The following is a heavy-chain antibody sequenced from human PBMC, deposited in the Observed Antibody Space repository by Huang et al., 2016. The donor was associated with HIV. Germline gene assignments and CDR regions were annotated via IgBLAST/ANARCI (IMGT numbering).Heavy chain of an antibody. J-gene: IGHJ4*02. CDR1: GFTFSSYA. Sequence: EVQLLESGGGLVQPGGSLRLSCAAAGFTFSSYALRWVRQAQGKGLEWVSSITGRGSSSYYADSVKGRFTISRDNSKNTLYLQMNSLRAEDTAIYYCAKADSGAAAGSLVDYWGQGTLVTVSS. V-gene: IGHV3-23*01. D-gene: IGHD6-13*01. CDR2: ITGRGSSS. CDR3: AKADSGAAAGSLVDY.